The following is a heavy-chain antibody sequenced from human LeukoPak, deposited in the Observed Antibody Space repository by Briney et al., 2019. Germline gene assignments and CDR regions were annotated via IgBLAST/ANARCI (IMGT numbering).Heavy chain of an antibody. J-gene: IGHJ2*01. CDR2: MSYDGTDT. CDR1: GFSFNNHG. CDR3: AKASPTYSGSYLAGYFDL. Sequence: GRSLRLSCVASGFSFNNHGMHWVRQAPGKGLEWVAVMSYDGTDTFHTDSVKGRFTISRDNSKNTLFLQMNSLRDDDTAMYYYAKASPTYSGSYLAGYFDLWGRGTLVTVSS. D-gene: IGHD1-26*01. V-gene: IGHV3-30*18.